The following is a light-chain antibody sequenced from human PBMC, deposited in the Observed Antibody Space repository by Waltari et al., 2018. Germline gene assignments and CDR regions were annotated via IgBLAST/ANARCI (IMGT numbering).Light chain of an antibody. CDR1: QSVSYTASNKHY. CDR2: WAS. V-gene: IGKV4-1*01. J-gene: IGKJ4*01. CDR3: QQYYTTPLT. Sequence: DIVMTQSPDSLAVSLGEGATINCTSSQSVSYTASNKHYLAWYQQKPGQPPKLIIYWASNRESGVPDRFSGSGSGTDFTLTISRLQAEDVAVYYCQQYYTTPLTCGGGTKVEI.